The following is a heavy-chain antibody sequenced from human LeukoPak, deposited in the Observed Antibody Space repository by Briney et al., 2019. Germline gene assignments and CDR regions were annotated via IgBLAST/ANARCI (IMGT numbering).Heavy chain of an antibody. V-gene: IGHV4-59*01. CDR3: ARDLHSSGYWGSYYYMDV. CDR2: IYYSGST. D-gene: IGHD3-22*01. J-gene: IGHJ6*03. Sequence: SETLSLTCTVAGGSISGYYWGWIRQSPGKGLEWIGYIYYSGSTNYNPSLKSRVTISVDTSKNQFSLKLSSVTAADTAVYYCARDLHSSGYWGSYYYMDVWAKGPRSPSL. CDR1: GGSISGYY.